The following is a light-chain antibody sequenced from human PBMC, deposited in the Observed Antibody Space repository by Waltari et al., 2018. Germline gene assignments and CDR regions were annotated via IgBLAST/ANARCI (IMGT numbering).Light chain of an antibody. CDR2: ENL. CDR1: SSNIGNSY. V-gene: IGLV1-51*02. Sequence: QSVLTQPPSVSAAPGQKVTISCSGSSSNIGNSYVSWYQQFPGTAPKLLIYENLNRPSEIPDRFSGSKSGTSATLVITELQTGDEADYYCGAWDSSLSAGGVFGGGTKVTVL. CDR3: GAWDSSLSAGGV. J-gene: IGLJ3*02.